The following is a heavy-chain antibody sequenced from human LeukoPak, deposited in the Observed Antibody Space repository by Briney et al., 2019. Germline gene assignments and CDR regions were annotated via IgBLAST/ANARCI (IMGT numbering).Heavy chain of an antibody. V-gene: IGHV4-59*01. Sequence: SETLSLTSTVSGGSISSYYWSWIRQPPGKGLEWIGYIYYSGSTNYNPSLKSRVTISVDTSKNQFSLKLSSVTAADTAVYYCARVGCSGGSCYTAGPDAFDIWGQGTMVTVSS. CDR2: IYYSGST. J-gene: IGHJ3*02. CDR1: GGSISSYY. CDR3: ARVGCSGGSCYTAGPDAFDI. D-gene: IGHD2-15*01.